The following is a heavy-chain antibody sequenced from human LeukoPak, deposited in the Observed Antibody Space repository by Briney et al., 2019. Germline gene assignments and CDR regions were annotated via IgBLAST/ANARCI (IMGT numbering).Heavy chain of an antibody. CDR3: ARDSGGGNFDY. J-gene: IGHJ4*02. CDR2: ISNSGGTI. D-gene: IGHD4-23*01. V-gene: IGHV3-11*01. Sequence: GGSLRLSCAASGFTFSDYYMNWIRQAPGKGLEWVSYISNSGGTIYYTDSVEGRFAMSRDNAKNSLFLQMNSLRAEDTGVYYCARDSGGGNFDYWGQGTVVTVSS. CDR1: GFTFSDYY.